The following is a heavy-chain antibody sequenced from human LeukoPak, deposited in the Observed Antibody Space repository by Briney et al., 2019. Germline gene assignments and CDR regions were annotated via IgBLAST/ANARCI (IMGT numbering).Heavy chain of an antibody. CDR3: AILYVSGWDAFDI. Sequence: PWETLSLTCTVSGGSISSSSYYWRWIRQPPGKGLEWIASIHYSGSSYYKPSLKSRVTISVDTSKNQYSLKLSSVTAADTAVYYCAILYVSGWDAFDIWGQGTMVTVSS. V-gene: IGHV4-39*01. J-gene: IGHJ3*02. CDR2: IHYSGSS. CDR1: GGSISSSSYY. D-gene: IGHD6-19*01.